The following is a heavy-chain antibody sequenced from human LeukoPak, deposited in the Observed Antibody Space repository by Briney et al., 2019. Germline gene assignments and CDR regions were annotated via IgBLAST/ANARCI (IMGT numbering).Heavy chain of an antibody. CDR1: GGSLSGYY. Sequence: PSETLSLTCAVCGGSLSGYYWSWIRQPPGKGLEWIGEINHSGSTNYNPSLKSRVTISVDTSKNQFSLKLSSVTAADTAVYYCARGGIRRPDYFDYWGQGTLVTVSS. J-gene: IGHJ4*02. CDR3: ARGGIRRPDYFDY. CDR2: INHSGST. V-gene: IGHV4-34*01. D-gene: IGHD4-17*01.